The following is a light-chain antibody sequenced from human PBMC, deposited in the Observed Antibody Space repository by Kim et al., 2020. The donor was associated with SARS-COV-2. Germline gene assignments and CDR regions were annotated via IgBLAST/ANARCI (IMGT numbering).Light chain of an antibody. J-gene: IGLJ3*02. V-gene: IGLV3-1*01. CDR2: QQT. CDR1: KLGDKY. Sequence: SVSPGQTASIPCTGAKLGDKYAYWYQQKPGQSPVLVISQQTRRPSGISQRFSGSSSGNTATLTISPAQTVDEADYYCQAWDSSTAVFGGGTQLTVL. CDR3: QAWDSSTAV.